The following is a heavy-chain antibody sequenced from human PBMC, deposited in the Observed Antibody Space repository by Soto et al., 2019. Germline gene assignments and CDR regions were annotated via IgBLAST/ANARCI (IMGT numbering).Heavy chain of an antibody. Sequence: PSEALSHTSSLSGGAFIGYYWSWIRQPPGKGQEWIGEINHGGSTNYNPSLKSRVTISVDTSKHQFSLKLSSVTAADTAVYYCARRIRTYSSNWYKCDFDIWGKGTRVP. CDR2: INHGGST. D-gene: IGHD6-13*01. CDR3: ARRIRTYSSNWYKCDFDI. CDR1: GGAFIGYY. J-gene: IGHJ3*02. V-gene: IGHV4-34*01.